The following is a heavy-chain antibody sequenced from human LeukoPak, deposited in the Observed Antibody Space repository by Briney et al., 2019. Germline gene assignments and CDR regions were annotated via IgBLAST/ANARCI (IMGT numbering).Heavy chain of an antibody. CDR2: TYYRSKWYN. V-gene: IGHV6-1*01. CDR1: GDSVSSNSAA. Sequence: SQTLSLTCAISGDSVSSNSAAWNWIRQSPSRGLEWLGRTYYRSKWYNDYAVSVKSRITINPDTSKNQFSLKLSSVTAADTAVYYCARESRSYCSGGSCKRRYFDYWGQGTLVTVSS. D-gene: IGHD2-15*01. J-gene: IGHJ4*02. CDR3: ARESRSYCSGGSCKRRYFDY.